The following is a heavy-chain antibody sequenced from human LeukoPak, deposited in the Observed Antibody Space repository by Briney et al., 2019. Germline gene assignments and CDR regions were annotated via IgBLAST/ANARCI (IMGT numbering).Heavy chain of an antibody. CDR1: GFTFSSYA. D-gene: IGHD3-22*01. CDR3: ACITMIVVDSSFDY. V-gene: IGHV3-23*01. J-gene: IGHJ4*02. Sequence: PGGSLRLSCAASGFTFSSYAMSWVRQAPGKGLEWLSAISGSGGSTYYADSVKGRFTISRDNSKNTLYLQMNSLRAEDTAVYYCACITMIVVDSSFDYWGQGTLVTVSS. CDR2: ISGSGGST.